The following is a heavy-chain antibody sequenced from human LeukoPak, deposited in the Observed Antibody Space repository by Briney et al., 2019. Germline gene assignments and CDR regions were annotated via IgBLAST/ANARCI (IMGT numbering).Heavy chain of an antibody. CDR3: ARAPAAKGDAFDI. CDR2: ISSSYI. D-gene: IGHD2-2*01. CDR1: GFTFSSYS. Sequence: GGSLRLSCAASGFTFSSYSMNWVRQAPGKGLEWVSSISSSYIYYADSVKGRFTISRDNAKNSLYLQMNSLRAEDTAVYYCARAPAAKGDAFDIWGQGTMVTVSS. J-gene: IGHJ3*02. V-gene: IGHV3-21*01.